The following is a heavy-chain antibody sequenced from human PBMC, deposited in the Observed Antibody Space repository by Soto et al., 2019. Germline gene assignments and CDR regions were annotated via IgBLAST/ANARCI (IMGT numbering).Heavy chain of an antibody. CDR2: IYHSGST. D-gene: IGHD3-22*01. CDR3: ARGGSSGHLGWFDP. V-gene: IGHV4-31*03. Sequence: SETLSLTCTVSGGSISSGGYYWSWIRQQPGKGLEWIGYIYHSGSTYYNPSLKSRVTISVDRSKNQFSLKLSSVTAADTAVYYCARGGSSGHLGWFDPWGQGTLVTVSS. CDR1: GGSISSGGYY. J-gene: IGHJ5*02.